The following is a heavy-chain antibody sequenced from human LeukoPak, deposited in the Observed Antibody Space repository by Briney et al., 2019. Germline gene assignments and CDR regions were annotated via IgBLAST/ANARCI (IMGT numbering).Heavy chain of an antibody. Sequence: SVKVSCKASGGTFISYAISWVRQAPGQGLEWMGGIIPIFGTANYAQKFQGRVTITADESTSTAYMELSSLRSEDTAVYYCARGRFHYYGSGSYYNTRNWFDPWGQGTLVTVSS. CDR2: IIPIFGTA. J-gene: IGHJ5*02. V-gene: IGHV1-69*13. CDR3: ARGRFHYYGSGSYYNTRNWFDP. D-gene: IGHD3-10*01. CDR1: GGTFISYA.